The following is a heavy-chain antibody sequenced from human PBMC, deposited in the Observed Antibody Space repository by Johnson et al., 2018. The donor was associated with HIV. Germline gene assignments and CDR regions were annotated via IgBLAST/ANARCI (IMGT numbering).Heavy chain of an antibody. CDR2: IWYDGSNK. V-gene: IGHV3-33*03. D-gene: IGHD6-19*01. CDR3: ARPDGAVASDFNAFDI. J-gene: IGHJ3*02. Sequence: QVQLVESGGGVVQPGRSLRLSCAASGFTFSSYGMHWVRQAPGKGLEWVAVIWYDGSNKYYADSVKGRFIISRDNSKNSLYLQMNSLRAEDTALYYCARPDGAVASDFNAFDIWGQGTMVTVSS. CDR1: GFTFSSYG.